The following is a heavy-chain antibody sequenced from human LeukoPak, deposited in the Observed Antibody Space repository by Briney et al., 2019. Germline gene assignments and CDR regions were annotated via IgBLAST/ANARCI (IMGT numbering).Heavy chain of an antibody. Sequence: PGGSLRLSCAASGFTFSNAWMSWVRQAPGKGLEWVGRIKSKTDGGTTDYAAPVKGRFTISRDDSKNTLYLQMNSLKTEDTAVYYCTTDLLLWFGELLASPDYWGREPWSPSPQ. CDR3: TTDLLLWFGELLASPDY. J-gene: IGHJ4*02. CDR2: IKSKTDGGTT. CDR1: GFTFSNAW. V-gene: IGHV3-15*01. D-gene: IGHD3-10*01.